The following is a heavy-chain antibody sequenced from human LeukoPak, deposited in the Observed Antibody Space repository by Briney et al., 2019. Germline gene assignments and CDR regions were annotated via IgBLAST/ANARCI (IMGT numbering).Heavy chain of an antibody. V-gene: IGHV3-74*01. J-gene: IGHJ4*02. CDR1: GFTFSSHW. CDR3: VRESSLKY. Sequence: GGSLRLSCAASGFTFSSHWMHWVRQAPGEGLVWVSGINSDGSSTSYADSVKGRFTISRDNAKNTLYVQMNSLRAEDRAVYYCVRESSLKYWGQGTLVTVSS. D-gene: IGHD6-19*01. CDR2: INSDGSST.